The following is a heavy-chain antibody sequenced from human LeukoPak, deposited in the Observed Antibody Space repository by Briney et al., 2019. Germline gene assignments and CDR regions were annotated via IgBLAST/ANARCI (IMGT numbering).Heavy chain of an antibody. CDR2: IKQGGSEK. Sequence: PGGSLRLSCAASGFTFSSYWMSWVRQAPGKGLEWVANIKQGGSEKYYLVSVKGRFTISRDNAKNSLYLQMNSLRAEDTAVYYCARDRNHRSYCSGGSCYSVLDYFDYWGQGTLVTVSS. J-gene: IGHJ4*02. V-gene: IGHV3-7*01. CDR3: ARDRNHRSYCSGGSCYSVLDYFDY. D-gene: IGHD2-15*01. CDR1: GFTFSSYW.